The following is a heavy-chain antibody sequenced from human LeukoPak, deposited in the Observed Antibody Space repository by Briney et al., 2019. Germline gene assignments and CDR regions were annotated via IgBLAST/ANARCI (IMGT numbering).Heavy chain of an antibody. CDR1: GGTFSSYA. J-gene: IGHJ3*02. CDR2: IIPIFGTA. Sequence: GASVKVSCKASGGTFSSYAISWVRQAPGQGLEWMGGIIPIFGTANYAQKFQGRVTITTDESTSTAYMELSNLRSEDTAVYYCARAKSGTHDAFDIWGQGTMVTVSS. D-gene: IGHD3-10*01. CDR3: ARAKSGTHDAFDI. V-gene: IGHV1-69*05.